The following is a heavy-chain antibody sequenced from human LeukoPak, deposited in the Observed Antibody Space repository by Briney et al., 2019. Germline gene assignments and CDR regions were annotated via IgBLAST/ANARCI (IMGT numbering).Heavy chain of an antibody. CDR1: GFTFSSHW. Sequence: GGSLRLSCAASGFTFSSHWMTWVRQAPGKGLEWVANIKEDGTRKNYMDSVKGRFTISRDNAKNSLYLQMNSLRAEDTAVYYCARDQGSARWLQFFDAFDIWGQGTMVTVSS. J-gene: IGHJ3*02. D-gene: IGHD5-24*01. V-gene: IGHV3-7*01. CDR2: IKEDGTRK. CDR3: ARDQGSARWLQFFDAFDI.